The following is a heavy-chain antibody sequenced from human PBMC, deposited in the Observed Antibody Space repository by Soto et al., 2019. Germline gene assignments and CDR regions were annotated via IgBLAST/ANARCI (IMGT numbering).Heavy chain of an antibody. V-gene: IGHV3-30*18. CDR3: AKTYGYSSGWAFYGMDV. Sequence: QVQLVESGGGVVQPGRSLRLSCAASGFTFSSYGMHWVRQAPGKGLEWVAVISYDGSNKYYADSVKGRFTISRDNSKNTLYLQMNSLRAEDTAVYYCAKTYGYSSGWAFYGMDVW. D-gene: IGHD6-19*01. J-gene: IGHJ6*01. CDR2: ISYDGSNK. CDR1: GFTFSSYG.